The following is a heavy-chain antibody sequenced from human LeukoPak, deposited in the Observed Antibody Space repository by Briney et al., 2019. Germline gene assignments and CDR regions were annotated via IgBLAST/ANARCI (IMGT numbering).Heavy chain of an antibody. V-gene: IGHV4-34*01. D-gene: IGHD1-26*01. CDR1: GGSFSGYY. CDR3: AGRKVGAPPPPLRAAPNFDY. J-gene: IGHJ4*02. Sequence: KSSETLSLTCAVYGGSFSGYYWSWIRQPPGKGLEWIGEINHSGSTNYNPSLKSRVTISVDTSKNQFSLKLSSVTAADTAVYYCAGRKVGAPPPPLRAAPNFDYWGQGTLVTVSS. CDR2: INHSGST.